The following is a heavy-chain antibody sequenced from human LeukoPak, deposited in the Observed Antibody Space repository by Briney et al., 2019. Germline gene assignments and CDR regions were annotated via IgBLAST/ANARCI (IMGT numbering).Heavy chain of an antibody. V-gene: IGHV4-34*01. J-gene: IGHJ4*02. CDR3: ARVLGGSSSSFDY. CDR2: INHSGST. CDR1: GGFFSGYY. Sequence: SETLSLTCAVYGGFFSGYYWSWIRQPPGKGLEWIGEINHSGSTNYNPSLKSRVTISVDTSKNQFSLKLSSVTAADTAVYYCARVLGGSSSSFDYWGQGTLVTVSS. D-gene: IGHD6-6*01.